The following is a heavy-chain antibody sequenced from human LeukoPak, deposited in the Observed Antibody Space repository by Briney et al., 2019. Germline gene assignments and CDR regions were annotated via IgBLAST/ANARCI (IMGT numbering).Heavy chain of an antibody. CDR3: ARRNYGDHLDY. J-gene: IGHJ4*01. Sequence: ASVKVSCKASGYSFTSYYIHWVRQAPGQGLEWMGIINPSGGYTSYAQKFQDRVTMTRDTSTSIVYMEVRSLRSDDTAVYYCARRNYGDHLDYWGQGTLVTVSS. V-gene: IGHV1-46*01. CDR1: GYSFTSYY. CDR2: INPSGGYT. D-gene: IGHD4-17*01.